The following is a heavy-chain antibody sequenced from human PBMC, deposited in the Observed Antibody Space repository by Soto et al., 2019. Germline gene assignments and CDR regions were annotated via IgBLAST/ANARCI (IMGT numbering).Heavy chain of an antibody. CDR3: ARPPDYYGSGRGAFDI. Sequence: QVQLVQSGAEVKKPGSSVKVSCKASGGTFSSYTISWVRQAPGQGLEWMGRIIPILGIANYAQKFQGRVTITADKTTSTAYMELSSLRSEDTAVYYCARPPDYYGSGRGAFDIWGQGTMVTVSS. D-gene: IGHD3-10*01. J-gene: IGHJ3*02. CDR2: IIPILGIA. CDR1: GGTFSSYT. V-gene: IGHV1-69*02.